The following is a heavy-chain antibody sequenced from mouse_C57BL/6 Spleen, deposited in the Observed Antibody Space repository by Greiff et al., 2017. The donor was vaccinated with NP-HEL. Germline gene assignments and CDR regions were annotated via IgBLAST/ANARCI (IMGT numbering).Heavy chain of an antibody. CDR1: GYTFTSYW. V-gene: IGHV1-61*01. CDR3: ASTTVVGFDV. CDR2: IYPSDSET. D-gene: IGHD1-1*01. Sequence: QVQLQQPGAELVRPGSSVKLSCKASGYTFTSYWMDWVKQRPGQGLEWIGNIYPSDSETHYNQKFKDKATLTVDKSSSTAYMQLSSLTSEDSAVYYCASTTVVGFDVWGTGTTVTVSS. J-gene: IGHJ1*03.